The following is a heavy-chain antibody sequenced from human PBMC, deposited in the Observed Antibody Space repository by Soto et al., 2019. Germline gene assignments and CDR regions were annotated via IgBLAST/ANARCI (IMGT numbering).Heavy chain of an antibody. CDR3: ARDSKYDILTGRYYYYGTDV. CDR2: IYTSGST. D-gene: IGHD3-9*01. Sequence: SETLSLTCTVSGGSISSYYWSWIRQPAGKGLEWIGRIYTSGSTNYNPSLKSRVTMSVDTSKNQFSLKLSSVTAADTAVYYCARDSKYDILTGRYYYYGTDVWGQGTTVTVSS. V-gene: IGHV4-4*07. J-gene: IGHJ6*02. CDR1: GGSISSYY.